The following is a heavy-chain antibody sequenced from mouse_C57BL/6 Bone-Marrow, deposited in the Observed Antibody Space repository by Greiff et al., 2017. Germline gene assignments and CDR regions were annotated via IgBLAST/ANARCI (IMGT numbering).Heavy chain of an antibody. D-gene: IGHD1-1*01. CDR2: IHPNSGST. J-gene: IGHJ4*01. CDR1: GYTFTSYW. V-gene: IGHV1-64*01. Sequence: QVQLQQPGAELVKPGASVKLSCKASGYTFTSYWMHWVKQRPGQGLEWIGMIHPNSGSTNYNEKFKSKATLTVDKSSNTAYMPHSSLTSEDSAVYYCASPYYYGSEYYAMDDWGQGTSVTVSS. CDR3: ASPYYYGSEYYAMDD.